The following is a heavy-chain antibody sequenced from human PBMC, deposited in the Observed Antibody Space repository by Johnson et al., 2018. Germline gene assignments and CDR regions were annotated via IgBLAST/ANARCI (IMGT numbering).Heavy chain of an antibody. CDR1: GFTFSSYA. CDR3: AKAPKNILGSSYFYNGMDV. Sequence: EVQLVESGGGLVQPGGSLRLSCAASGFTFSSYAMSWVRQAPGKGLEWVSAISGSGASTYYADSVKGRFTISRDNSKNTLYPQMNSLRSEDKSVDYCAKAPKNILGSSYFYNGMDVGGQGTTVTVSS. J-gene: IGHJ6*02. CDR2: ISGSGAST. V-gene: IGHV3-23*04.